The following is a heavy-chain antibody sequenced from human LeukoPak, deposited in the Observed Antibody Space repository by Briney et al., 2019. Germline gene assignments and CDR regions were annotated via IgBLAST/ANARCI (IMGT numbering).Heavy chain of an antibody. CDR3: ARVAVATIDY. CDR1: GGSISSYY. D-gene: IGHD5-24*01. V-gene: IGHV4-59*01. Sequence: SETLSLTCTVSGGSISSYYWSWIRQPPGKGLEWIGYIYYSGSTNYNPPLKRRVTISVDTSKNQFSLKLSSVTAADTAVYYCARVAVATIDYWGQGTLVTVSS. CDR2: IYYSGST. J-gene: IGHJ4*02.